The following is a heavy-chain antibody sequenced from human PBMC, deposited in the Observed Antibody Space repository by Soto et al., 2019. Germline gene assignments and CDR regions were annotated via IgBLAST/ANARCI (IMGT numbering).Heavy chain of an antibody. V-gene: IGHV4-61*01. CDR2: IYYSGTT. J-gene: IGHJ6*03. D-gene: IGHD1-1*01. CDR1: GGSISSNYW. CDR3: ARTTYYYYMDV. Sequence: SETLSLTCAVSGGSISSNYWWTWVRQPPGKGLEWIGYIYYSGTTNYNPSLKSRVTISVDTSKNQFSLKLSSVTAADTAVYYCARTTYYYYMDVWGKGTTVTVSS.